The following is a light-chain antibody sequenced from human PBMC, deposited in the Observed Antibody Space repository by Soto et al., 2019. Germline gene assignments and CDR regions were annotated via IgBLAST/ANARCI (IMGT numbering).Light chain of an antibody. CDR2: LGS. CDR1: QSLLHSNGYNY. CDR3: MQALQTPFT. V-gene: IGKV2-28*01. J-gene: IGKJ3*01. Sequence: DIVMTQSPLSLPVTPGEPASISCRSSQSLLHSNGYNYLDWYLQKPGQSPQLLIYLGSNRASGVPDRFSGSGSGTDFTLKISRVEAEDVGVYYCMQALQTPFTFSPGTEVDIK.